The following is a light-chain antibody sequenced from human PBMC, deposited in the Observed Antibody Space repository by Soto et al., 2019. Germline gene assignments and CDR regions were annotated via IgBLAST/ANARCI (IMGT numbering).Light chain of an antibody. V-gene: IGLV2-14*01. CDR1: SSDVGAYNY. J-gene: IGLJ1*01. Sequence: QSALTQPASVSGSPGQSIAISCTGTSSDVGAYNYVSWYLQYPGKAPKLVIFDVSFRPSGVSNRFSGSKSGNTASLTISVLPAEDGADYYCKSFTTSDTYVCETGTKVPS. CDR3: KSFTTSDTYV. CDR2: DVS.